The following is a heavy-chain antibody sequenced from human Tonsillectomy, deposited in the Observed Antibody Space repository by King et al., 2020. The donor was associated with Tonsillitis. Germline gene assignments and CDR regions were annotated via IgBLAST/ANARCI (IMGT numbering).Heavy chain of an antibody. CDR2: IFSNDEK. Sequence: VTLQESGPVLVKPTETLTLTCTVSGFSLSNARMGVSWIRQPPGQALEWLAHIFSNDEKSYSTSLKSRLTISKDTSKSQVVLTMTNMDPVDTATYYCARSWFGYQLLDWGQGTLVTVSS. CDR3: ARSWFGYQLLD. V-gene: IGHV2-26*01. D-gene: IGHD2-2*01. CDR1: GFSLSNARMG. J-gene: IGHJ4*02.